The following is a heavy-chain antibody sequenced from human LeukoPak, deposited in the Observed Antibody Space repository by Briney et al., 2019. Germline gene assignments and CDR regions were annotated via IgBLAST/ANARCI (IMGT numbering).Heavy chain of an antibody. Sequence: SVKVSCKASGGTFSSYAISWVRQAPGQGLEWMAGIIPIFGTANYAQKFQGRVTITTDESTSTAYMELSSLRSEDTAVYYCARVPTGYYDSSGYRNAFDIWGQGTMVTVSS. D-gene: IGHD3-22*01. CDR2: IIPIFGTA. J-gene: IGHJ3*02. CDR3: ARVPTGYYDSSGYRNAFDI. CDR1: GGTFSSYA. V-gene: IGHV1-69*05.